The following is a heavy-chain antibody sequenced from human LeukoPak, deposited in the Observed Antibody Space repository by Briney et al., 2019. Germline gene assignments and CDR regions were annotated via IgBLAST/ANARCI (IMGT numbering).Heavy chain of an antibody. J-gene: IGHJ4*02. CDR3: ARERGSSGRAGYFDY. CDR1: GFTLSSNP. Sequence: GGSLRLSCAASGFTLSSNPMHWARQAPGKGLEWVAVISNDGSAKQYADSVKGRFTISRDNSKNMLYLQMNSLRVEDTAVYYCARERGSSGRAGYFDYWGQGTLVTVSS. D-gene: IGHD6-19*01. V-gene: IGHV3-30*04. CDR2: ISNDGSAK.